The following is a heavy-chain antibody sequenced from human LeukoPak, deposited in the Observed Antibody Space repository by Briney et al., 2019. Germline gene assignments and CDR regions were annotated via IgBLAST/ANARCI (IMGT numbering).Heavy chain of an antibody. CDR2: INHSGST. J-gene: IGHJ4*02. CDR1: GGSFSGYY. D-gene: IGHD3-22*01. CDR3: AREGSSGYYIDY. Sequence: SETLSLTCAVYGGSFSGYYWSWLRQPPGKGLEWIGEINHSGSTNYNPSLKSRVTISVDTSKNQFSLKLSSVTAADTAVYYCAREGSSGYYIDYWGQGTLVTVSS. V-gene: IGHV4-34*01.